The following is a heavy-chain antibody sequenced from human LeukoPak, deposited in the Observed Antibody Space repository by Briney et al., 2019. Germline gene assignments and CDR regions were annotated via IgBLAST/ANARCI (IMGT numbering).Heavy chain of an antibody. CDR1: GGTFSSYA. CDR3: ARGSSWYDQVDY. Sequence: SVKVSCKASGGTFSSYAISWVRQAPGQGLEWMGGIIPIFGTANYAQKFQGRVTITADKSTSTAYMELSSLRSEDTAVYYCARGSSWYDQVDYWGQGTLVTASS. CDR2: IIPIFGTA. D-gene: IGHD6-13*01. J-gene: IGHJ4*02. V-gene: IGHV1-69*06.